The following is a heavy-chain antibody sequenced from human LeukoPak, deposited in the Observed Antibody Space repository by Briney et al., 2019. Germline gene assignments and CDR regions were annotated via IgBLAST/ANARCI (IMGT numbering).Heavy chain of an antibody. CDR1: GFIFSSYI. CDR3: ARAPPYCGGDCSDWYFDL. D-gene: IGHD2-21*02. J-gene: IGHJ2*01. V-gene: IGHV3-21*01. CDR2: ISRGSASI. Sequence: PGGSLRLSCAAAGFIFSSYIMNWVRQAPGKGLEWVSSISRGSASIYYADSLKGRVTISRDNAKNSLSLQMNSLRVDDTAVYYCARAPPYCGGDCSDWYFDLWGRGTLVIVSS.